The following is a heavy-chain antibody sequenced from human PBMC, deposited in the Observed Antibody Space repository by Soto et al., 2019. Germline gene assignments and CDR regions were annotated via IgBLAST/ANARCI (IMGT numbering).Heavy chain of an antibody. J-gene: IGHJ6*02. D-gene: IGHD3-22*01. V-gene: IGHV1-2*04. CDR2: INPNSGGT. Sequence: ASVKVSCKASGYTFTGYYMHWVRQAPGQGLEWMGWINPNSGGTNYAQKFQGWVTMTRDTSISTAYMELSRLRSDDTAVYYCARDQYYDSSGYYGMAVWGQGTTVTVSS. CDR3: ARDQYYDSSGYYGMAV. CDR1: GYTFTGYY.